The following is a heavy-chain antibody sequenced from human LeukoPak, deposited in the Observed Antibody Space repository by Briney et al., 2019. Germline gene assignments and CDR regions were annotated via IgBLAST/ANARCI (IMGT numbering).Heavy chain of an antibody. Sequence: ASVKVSRKASGYTFTSYGISWVRQAPGQGLEWMGWISAYNGNTNYAQKLQGRVTMTTDTSTSTAYMELRSLRSDDTAVYYCAREYYHDSSAYYFPGDYWGQGTLVTVSS. J-gene: IGHJ4*02. CDR1: GYTFTSYG. CDR2: ISAYNGNT. D-gene: IGHD3-22*01. CDR3: AREYYHDSSAYYFPGDY. V-gene: IGHV1-18*01.